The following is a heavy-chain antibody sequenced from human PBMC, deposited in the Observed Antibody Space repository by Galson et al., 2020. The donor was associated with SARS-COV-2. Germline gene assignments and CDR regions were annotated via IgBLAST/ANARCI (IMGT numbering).Heavy chain of an antibody. CDR3: VRGAEERRIIVVVPYYYTYMDV. CDR1: GGSFKNYY. Sequence: SETLSLTCAVYGGSFKNYYWPWIRQSPGKGLQWIGAINHRGSTNYDPSLQGRVAMSVATSKNQFSLRLSSVTAADTAVYYCVRGAEERRIIVVVPYYYTYMDVWGGGTAVTVSS. D-gene: IGHD2-2*01. CDR2: INHRGST. J-gene: IGHJ6*03. V-gene: IGHV4-34*01.